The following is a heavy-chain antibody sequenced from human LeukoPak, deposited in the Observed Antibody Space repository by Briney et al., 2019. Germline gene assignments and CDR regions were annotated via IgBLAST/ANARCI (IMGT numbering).Heavy chain of an antibody. J-gene: IGHJ4*02. Sequence: ASVKVSCTASGYTFTSYAMNWVRQAPGQGLEWMGWINTNTGNPTYAQGFTGRFVFSLDTSVSTAYLQISSLKAEDTAVYYCARARTPFFYYDSSGYLAPLDDYWGQGTLVTVSS. CDR1: GYTFTSYA. CDR2: INTNTGNP. CDR3: ARARTPFFYYDSSGYLAPLDDY. D-gene: IGHD3-22*01. V-gene: IGHV7-4-1*02.